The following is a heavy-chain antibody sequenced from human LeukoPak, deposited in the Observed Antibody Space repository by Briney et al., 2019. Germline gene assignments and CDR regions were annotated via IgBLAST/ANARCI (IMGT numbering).Heavy chain of an antibody. CDR3: ARGGVVITTDTYDI. V-gene: IGHV1-2*06. Sequence: ASVKVSCKASGYTFTGYYMHWVRQAPGQGLEWMGRINPNSGGTNYAQKFQGRVTMTGDTSISTAYMDLSRLRSDDTAVYYCARGGVVITTDTYDIWGQGTMVTVSS. CDR1: GYTFTGYY. J-gene: IGHJ3*02. D-gene: IGHD3-3*01. CDR2: INPNSGGT.